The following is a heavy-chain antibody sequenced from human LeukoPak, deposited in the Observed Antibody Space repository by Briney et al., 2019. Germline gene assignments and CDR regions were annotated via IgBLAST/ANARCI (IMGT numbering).Heavy chain of an antibody. Sequence: GESLKVSCQASGYSFTRYWIGWMRQMPGKGLEWMGIIYPSDSDTRYSPSFQGQVTISADKSISTAYLQWSSLEASDTAMYYCARPSYYGSGSYLMDGFDPWGQGTLVTVSS. D-gene: IGHD3-10*01. CDR1: GYSFTRYW. V-gene: IGHV5-51*01. CDR2: IYPSDSDT. J-gene: IGHJ5*02. CDR3: ARPSYYGSGSYLMDGFDP.